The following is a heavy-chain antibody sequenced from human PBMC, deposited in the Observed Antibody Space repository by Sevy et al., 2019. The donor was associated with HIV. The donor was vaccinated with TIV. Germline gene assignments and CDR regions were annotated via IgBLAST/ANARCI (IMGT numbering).Heavy chain of an antibody. D-gene: IGHD3-22*01. CDR3: ARKGYDSSGYYYY. CDR2: INHSGST. J-gene: IGHJ4*02. Sequence: SETLSLTCAVYGGSFSGYYWSWIRQPPGKGLEWIGEINHSGSTNYNPSLKSRVTISVDTSKNQFSLSLSSVTAADTAVYYCARKGYDSSGYYYYWGQGTLVTVSS. V-gene: IGHV4-34*01. CDR1: GGSFSGYY.